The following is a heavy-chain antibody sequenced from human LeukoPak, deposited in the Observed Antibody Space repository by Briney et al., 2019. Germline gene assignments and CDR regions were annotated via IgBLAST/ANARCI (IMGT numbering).Heavy chain of an antibody. J-gene: IGHJ4*02. Sequence: PGGSLRLSCAASGFTVSSDYMSWVRQAPGKGLEWVSVLYSGDNTYYTDSVKGRFTISRDNSKNALFLQMNSLRAEDTAMYYCARVGRYCGSDCYSNGLDYWGQGTLVTVSS. V-gene: IGHV3-53*01. D-gene: IGHD2-21*02. CDR3: ARVGRYCGSDCYSNGLDY. CDR2: LYSGDNT. CDR1: GFTVSSDY.